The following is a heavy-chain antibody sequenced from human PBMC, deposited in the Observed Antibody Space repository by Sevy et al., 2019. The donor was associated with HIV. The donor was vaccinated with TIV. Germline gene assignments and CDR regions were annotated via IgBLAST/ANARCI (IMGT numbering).Heavy chain of an antibody. V-gene: IGHV3-11*01. CDR3: XXXXXXXXXXXXYXYYAMDV. CDR2: ISGSGDTI. CDR1: GFALSDYY. Sequence: GGSLRLSCVASGFALSDYYMSWIRQAPGKGLQWISYISGSGDTIYYADSVKGRFTISRDNAKNSLFLQMNSLRAEDXXXXXXXXXXXXXXXXXXYXYYAMDVWGQGTTVTVSS. J-gene: IGHJ6*02.